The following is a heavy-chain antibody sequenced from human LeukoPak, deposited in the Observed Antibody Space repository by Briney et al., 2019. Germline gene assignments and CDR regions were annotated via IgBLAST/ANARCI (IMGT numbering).Heavy chain of an antibody. V-gene: IGHV3-23*01. CDR1: GFTFSNYA. D-gene: IGHD4-23*01. CDR2: ISGNGGST. CDR3: AKATVVTWAIFDY. J-gene: IGHJ4*02. Sequence: SGGSLRLSCAASGFTFSNYAMSWVRQAPGKGLEWVSAISGNGGSTYYADSVKGRFTISRDNSKNTLYLQMNSLRAEDTAVYYCAKATVVTWAIFDYWGQGTLVTVSS.